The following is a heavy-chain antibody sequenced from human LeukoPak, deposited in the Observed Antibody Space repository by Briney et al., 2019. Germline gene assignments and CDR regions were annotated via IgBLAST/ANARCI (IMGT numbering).Heavy chain of an antibody. CDR2: ISVSGSST. J-gene: IGHJ4*02. Sequence: GEPLRLSCAASGITFSSYAMGWVRQAPGKGLEWASAISVSGSSTDYADPVKGRFTISRDNSKSTLYLQMNSLRAEDTAVYYCAARYYYDSSGSHSPYWGQGTLVTVSS. V-gene: IGHV3-23*01. CDR1: GITFSSYA. D-gene: IGHD3-22*01. CDR3: AARYYYDSSGSHSPY.